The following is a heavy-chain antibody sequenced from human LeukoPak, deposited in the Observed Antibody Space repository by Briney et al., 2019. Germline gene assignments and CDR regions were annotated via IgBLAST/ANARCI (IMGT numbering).Heavy chain of an antibody. D-gene: IGHD6-6*01. Sequence: GGSLRLSCAVSGFNLNSYAMHWVRQAPGKGLEWVAVIRHDEANSFYADSVQGRFTISRDTSKKLLYLQMNSLRVEDTAVYYCAKEYTPSSPLGELDSWGQGTLVTASS. V-gene: IGHV3-30*02. CDR2: IRHDEANS. CDR1: GFNLNSYA. J-gene: IGHJ4*02. CDR3: AKEYTPSSPLGELDS.